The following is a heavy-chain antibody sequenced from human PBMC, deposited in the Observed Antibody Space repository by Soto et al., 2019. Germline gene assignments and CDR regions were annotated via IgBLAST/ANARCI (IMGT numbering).Heavy chain of an antibody. CDR2: IWYDGSNK. D-gene: IGHD1-26*01. Sequence: QVQLVESGGGVVQPGRSLRLSCAASGFTFSSYGMHWVRQAPGKGLEWVAVIWYDGSNKYYADSVKGRFTISRDNSKNTLYLQMNSLRAEDTAVYYCARAYSADYGMDVWGQGTTVTVSS. J-gene: IGHJ6*02. V-gene: IGHV3-33*01. CDR3: ARAYSADYGMDV. CDR1: GFTFSSYG.